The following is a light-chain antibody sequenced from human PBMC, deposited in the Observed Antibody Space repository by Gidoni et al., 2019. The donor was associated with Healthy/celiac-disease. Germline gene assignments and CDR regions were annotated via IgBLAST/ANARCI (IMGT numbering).Light chain of an antibody. J-gene: IGLJ3*02. CDR2: SNN. V-gene: IGLV1-44*01. CDR1: SSNNGSNN. CDR3: AAWDDSLNGWV. Sequence: QSMLTQPPSPSGTPGPRVTSACSGSSSNNGSNNVNWYQQLPGTPPKLLIYSNNQRPSGVPDRFSGSKSGNSASLAISGLQSEDEADYYCAAWDDSLNGWVFGGGTKLTVL.